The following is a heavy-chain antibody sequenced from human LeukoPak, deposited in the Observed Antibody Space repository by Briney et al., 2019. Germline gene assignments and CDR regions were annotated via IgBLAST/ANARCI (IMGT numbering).Heavy chain of an antibody. Sequence: SETLSLTCTVSGGSISSSSYYWGWIRQPPGKGLEWIGSIYYSGSTYYNPSLKSRVTISVDTSKNQFSLKLSSVTAADTAVYYCASLEEVSSSWYFAFDIWGQGTMVTVSS. J-gene: IGHJ3*02. V-gene: IGHV4-39*07. CDR3: ASLEEVSSSWYFAFDI. CDR1: GGSISSSSYY. D-gene: IGHD6-13*01. CDR2: IYYSGST.